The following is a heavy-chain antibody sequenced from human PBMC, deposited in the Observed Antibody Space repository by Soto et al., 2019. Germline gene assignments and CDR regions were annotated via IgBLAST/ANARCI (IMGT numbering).Heavy chain of an antibody. CDR1: GGSITSYY. V-gene: IGHV4-59*01. CDR3: ARGGTGSRKNNWFDH. J-gene: IGHJ5*02. Sequence: QVQIQESGPGLVKPSETLSLTCSVSGGSITSYYWSWFRQSPGKGLEWIGYMYYSGTTSYNPFLRSRVTISADTSKNQFSLRLTSVTAADTAVYFWARGGTGSRKNNWFDHWGQGTLVTVSA. CDR2: MYYSGTT. D-gene: IGHD3-16*01.